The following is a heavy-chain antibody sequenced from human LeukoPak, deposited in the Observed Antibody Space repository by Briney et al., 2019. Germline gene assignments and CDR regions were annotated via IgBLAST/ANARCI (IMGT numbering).Heavy chain of an antibody. V-gene: IGHV4-34*01. CDR2: INHSGST. J-gene: IGHJ4*02. Sequence: SETLSLTCAVYGGSFSGYYWSWIRQPQGKGLEWIGEINHSGSTNYNPSLKSRVTIAVDTSKNQFSLKLSSVTAADTAVYYCARGSGGEDYDFWSGYYFYFDYWGQGTLVTVSS. D-gene: IGHD3-3*01. CDR3: ARGSGGEDYDFWSGYYFYFDY. CDR1: GGSFSGYY.